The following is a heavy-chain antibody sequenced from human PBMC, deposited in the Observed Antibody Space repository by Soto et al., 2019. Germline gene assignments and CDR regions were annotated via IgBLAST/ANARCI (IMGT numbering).Heavy chain of an antibody. CDR3: AREPVGPDYAMDV. D-gene: IGHD1-26*01. CDR1: GFDFSSYG. CDR2: LGFDGGGR. V-gene: IGHV3-33*01. Sequence: QMQLVESGGGGVQPGTSLRLSCAASGFDFSSYGMHWVRQTPGKGLEWVAVLGFDGGGRYYADSVKGRFTISRDNSKKMLYLQMDSLRAGDTASYYCAREPVGPDYAMDVWGQGTTVTVSS. J-gene: IGHJ6*02.